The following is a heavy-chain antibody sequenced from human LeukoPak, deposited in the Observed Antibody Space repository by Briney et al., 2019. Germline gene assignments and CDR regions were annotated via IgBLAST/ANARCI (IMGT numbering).Heavy chain of an antibody. CDR2: IYYSGST. V-gene: IGHV4-39*01. CDR3: ASRYCSSTSCPFDY. Sequence: SETLSLTCTVSGGSISSSSYYCGWIRQPPGKGLEWIGSIYYSGSTYYNPSLKSRVTISVDTSKNEFSLKLSSVTAADTAVYYCASRYCSSTSCPFDYWGQGTLVTVSS. J-gene: IGHJ4*02. CDR1: GGSISSSSYY. D-gene: IGHD2-2*01.